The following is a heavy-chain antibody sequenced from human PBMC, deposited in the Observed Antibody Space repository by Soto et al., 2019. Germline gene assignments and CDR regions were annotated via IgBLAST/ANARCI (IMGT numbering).Heavy chain of an antibody. J-gene: IGHJ5*02. V-gene: IGHV4-39*01. CDR3: ARLGYGDSGSYEDLDT. Sequence: PSEILSLTCSVSGVSISSSNYYWGWIRQAPGKGLEWIGNIYHSGSPYYNPSLKSRVTISVDTSRNLFSLNLTSVTAADTAVYYCARLGYGDSGSYEDLDTWGQGTLVTVSS. CDR1: GVSISSSNYY. CDR2: IYHSGSP. D-gene: IGHD3-22*01.